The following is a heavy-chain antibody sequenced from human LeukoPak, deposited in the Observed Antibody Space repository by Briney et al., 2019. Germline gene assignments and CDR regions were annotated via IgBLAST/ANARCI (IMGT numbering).Heavy chain of an antibody. CDR2: IYHSGST. V-gene: IGHV4-38-2*02. J-gene: IGHJ4*02. Sequence: SETLSLTCTVSGDSISSYYWSWIRQPPGKGLEWIGSIYHSGSTYYNPSLKSRVTISVDTSKNQFSLKLSSVTAADTAVYYCARDCGSSYFDYWGQGTLVTVSS. CDR3: ARDCGSSYFDY. CDR1: GDSISSYY. D-gene: IGHD6-6*01.